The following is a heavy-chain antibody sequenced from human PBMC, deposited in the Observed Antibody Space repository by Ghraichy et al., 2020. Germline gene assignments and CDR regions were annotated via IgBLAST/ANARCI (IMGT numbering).Heavy chain of an antibody. CDR2: IVVGSGNT. CDR1: GFTFTSSA. CDR3: AAGRSYSNTYYYYGMDV. Sequence: SVKVSCKASGFTFTSSAVQWVRQARGQRLEWIGWIVVGSGNTNYAQKFQERVTITRDMSTSTAYMELSSLRSVDTAVYYCAAGRSYSNTYYYYGMDVWGQGTTVTVSS. D-gene: IGHD4-11*01. V-gene: IGHV1-58*01. J-gene: IGHJ6*02.